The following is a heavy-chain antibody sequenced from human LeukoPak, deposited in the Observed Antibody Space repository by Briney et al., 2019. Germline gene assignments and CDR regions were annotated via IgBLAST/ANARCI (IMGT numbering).Heavy chain of an antibody. J-gene: IGHJ5*02. D-gene: IGHD3-3*01. Sequence: GGSLRLSCAASGFTFSSYAMHWVRQAPGKGLEWVAVISYDGSNKYYADSVKGRFTISRDNSKNTLYLQMNSLRAEDTAVYYCAKDARYLTISRFDPWGQGTLVTVSS. CDR2: ISYDGSNK. CDR1: GFTFSSYA. CDR3: AKDARYLTISRFDP. V-gene: IGHV3-30-3*01.